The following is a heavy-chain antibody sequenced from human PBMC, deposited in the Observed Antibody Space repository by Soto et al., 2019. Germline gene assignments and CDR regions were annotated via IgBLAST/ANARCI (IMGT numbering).Heavy chain of an antibody. CDR3: ARPSDTAMEKYYFDY. J-gene: IGHJ4*02. D-gene: IGHD5-18*01. CDR1: GFTFSSYG. CDR2: IWYDGSNK. Sequence: PVGSLRLSCAASGFTFSSYGMHWVRQAPGKGLEWVAVIWYDGSNKYYADSVKGRFTISRDNSKNTLYLQMNSLRAEDTAVYYCARPSDTAMEKYYFDYWGQGTLVTVSS. V-gene: IGHV3-33*01.